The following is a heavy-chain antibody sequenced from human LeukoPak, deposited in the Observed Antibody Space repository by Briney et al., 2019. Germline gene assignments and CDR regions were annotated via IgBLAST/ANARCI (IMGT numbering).Heavy chain of an antibody. J-gene: IGHJ4*02. Sequence: ASVKVSCKASGYTFTGYYMHWVRQAPGQGLEWMGWINPNSGGTNYAQKFQGRVTMTRDTSISTAYMELSRLRSDDTAVYYCARDGWFGELLGGGFDYWGQRTLVTVSS. CDR2: INPNSGGT. D-gene: IGHD3-10*01. CDR3: ARDGWFGELLGGGFDY. V-gene: IGHV1-2*02. CDR1: GYTFTGYY.